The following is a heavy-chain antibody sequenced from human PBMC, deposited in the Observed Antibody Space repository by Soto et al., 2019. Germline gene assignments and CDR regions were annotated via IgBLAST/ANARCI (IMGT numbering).Heavy chain of an antibody. Sequence: SETLSLTCTVFGGSIRSYYWSWVRRPPGKGLEWIGYVYNSGSTTYSPSFNSRVTISADTSRNQFSLKLTSVTAADTAVYYCARESGGSYVAFDIWGQGTMVT. J-gene: IGHJ3*02. CDR3: ARESGGSYVAFDI. V-gene: IGHV4-59*01. CDR2: VYNSGST. CDR1: GGSIRSYY. D-gene: IGHD1-26*01.